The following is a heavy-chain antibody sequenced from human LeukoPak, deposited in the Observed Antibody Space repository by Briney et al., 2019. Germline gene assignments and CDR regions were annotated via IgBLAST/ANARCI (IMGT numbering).Heavy chain of an antibody. CDR3: ARGVGYRDAFDI. D-gene: IGHD1-26*01. CDR1: GGSISSYY. Sequence: SETLSLTCTVSGGSISSYYWSWIRQPPGRGLEWIGYIYYSGSTNYNPSLKSRVTISEDTSKNQFSLKLSSVTAADTAVYYCARGVGYRDAFDIWGQGTMVTVFS. CDR2: IYYSGST. J-gene: IGHJ3*02. V-gene: IGHV4-59*01.